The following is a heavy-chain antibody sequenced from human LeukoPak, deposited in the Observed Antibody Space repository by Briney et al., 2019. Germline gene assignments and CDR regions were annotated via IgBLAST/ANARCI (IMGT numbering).Heavy chain of an antibody. V-gene: IGHV4-59*08. CDR3: ASYDSSGYYLDY. D-gene: IGHD3-22*01. CDR2: VYYSGGT. Sequence: SETLSLTCTVSGGSISSYYWSWIRQPPGKGLEWIGYVYYSGGTNYNPSLKSRVTMSVDTSKNQFSLKLTSVTAADTAVYFCASYDSSGYYLDYWGQGTLVTVSS. CDR1: GGSISSYY. J-gene: IGHJ4*02.